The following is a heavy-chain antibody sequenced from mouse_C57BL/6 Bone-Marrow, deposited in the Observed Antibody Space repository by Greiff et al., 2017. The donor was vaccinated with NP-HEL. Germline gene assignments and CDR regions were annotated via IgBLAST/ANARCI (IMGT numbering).Heavy chain of an antibody. Sequence: EVKVVESGGGLVKPGGSLKLSCAASGFTFSSYAMSWVRQTPEKRLEWVATISDGGSYTYYPDNVKGRFTISRDNAKNNLYLQMSHLKSEDTAMYYCARDPFYDGYPYYFDYWGQGTTLTVSS. CDR1: GFTFSSYA. J-gene: IGHJ2*01. CDR3: ARDPFYDGYPYYFDY. CDR2: ISDGGSYT. V-gene: IGHV5-4*01. D-gene: IGHD2-3*01.